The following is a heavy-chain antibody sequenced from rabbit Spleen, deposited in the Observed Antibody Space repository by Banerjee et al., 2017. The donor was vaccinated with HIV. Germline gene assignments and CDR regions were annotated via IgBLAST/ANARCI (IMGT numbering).Heavy chain of an antibody. D-gene: IGHD1-1*01. CDR2: INIVTGKS. V-gene: IGHV1S40*01. CDR3: ARDLVAVIGWNFNL. J-gene: IGHJ4*01. CDR1: GVSFNDNDV. Sequence: QSLEESGGGLVKPEGSLTLTCKASGVSFNDNDVMCWVRQAPGKGLEWIACINIVTGKSVYASWAKGRFTMSRTSSTTVTLQMTSLTAADTATYFCARDLVAVIGWNFNLWGPGTLVTVS.